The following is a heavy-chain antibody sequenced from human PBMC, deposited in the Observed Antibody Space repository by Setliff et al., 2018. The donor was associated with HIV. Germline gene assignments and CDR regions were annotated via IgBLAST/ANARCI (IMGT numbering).Heavy chain of an antibody. CDR1: GGSISSYY. D-gene: IGHD6-19*01. Sequence: SETLSLTCTVSGGSISSYYWSWIRQPAGKGLEWIGRIYTSGSTNYNPSLKSRVTISVDTSKNQFSVKLTSVTAADTAVYYCARLRQWLAFFDSWGQGTLVTVSS. CDR3: ARLRQWLAFFDS. V-gene: IGHV4-4*07. J-gene: IGHJ4*02. CDR2: IYTSGST.